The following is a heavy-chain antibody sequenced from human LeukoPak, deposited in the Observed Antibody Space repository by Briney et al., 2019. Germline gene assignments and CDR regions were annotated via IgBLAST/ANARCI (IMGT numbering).Heavy chain of an antibody. J-gene: IGHJ3*02. CDR2: ISNSGGST. V-gene: IGHV3-23*01. Sequence: GGSLRLSCEVTGLTFRKYGMTWVRQAPGKGLEWVSGISNSGGSTLYADSVKGRFTIARDSSKNTLYLQMNSLSAEDTAVYYCAKDLRARYSGSYYPLFDAFDIWGQGTMVTVSS. CDR1: GLTFRKYG. D-gene: IGHD1-26*01. CDR3: AKDLRARYSGSYYPLFDAFDI.